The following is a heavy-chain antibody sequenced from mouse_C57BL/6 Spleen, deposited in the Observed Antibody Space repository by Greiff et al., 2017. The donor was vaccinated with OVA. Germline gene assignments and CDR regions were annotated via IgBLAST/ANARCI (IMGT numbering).Heavy chain of an antibody. CDR2: IYPGDGDT. D-gene: IGHD1-1*01. Sequence: QVQLQQSGPELVKPGASVKISCKASGYAFSSSWMNWVKQRPGKGLEWIGRIYPGDGDTNYNGKFKGKATLTADKSSSTAYMQLSSLTSEDSAVYCCAREGAYYYGSYAMDYWGQGTSVTVSS. CDR1: GYAFSSSW. CDR3: AREGAYYYGSYAMDY. J-gene: IGHJ4*01. V-gene: IGHV1-82*01.